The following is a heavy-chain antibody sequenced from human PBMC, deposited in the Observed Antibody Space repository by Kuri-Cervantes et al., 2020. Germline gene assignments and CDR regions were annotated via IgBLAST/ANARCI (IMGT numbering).Heavy chain of an antibody. Sequence: SETLSLTCAVSGGSISSGGYSWSWIRQPPGKGLEWIGYIYHSGSTNYNPSLKSRVTISVDTSKNQFSLKLSSVTAADTAVYYCARDNGNWYFDLWGRGTLVTVSS. CDR2: IYHSGST. J-gene: IGHJ2*01. CDR1: GGSISSGGYS. V-gene: IGHV4-30-2*01. CDR3: ARDNGNWYFDL. D-gene: IGHD3-16*02.